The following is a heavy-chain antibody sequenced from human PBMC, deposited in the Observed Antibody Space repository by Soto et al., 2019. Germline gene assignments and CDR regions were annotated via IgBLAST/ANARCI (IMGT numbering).Heavy chain of an antibody. CDR3: ARDLSYYDSSGSSYYYYGMDV. Sequence: PSETLSLTCAVYGGSFSGYYWSWIRQPPGKGLEWIGEINHSGSTNYNPSLKSRVTISVDTSKNQFSLKLSSVTAADTAVYYCARDLSYYDSSGSSYYYYGMDVWGQGTTVTVS. D-gene: IGHD3-22*01. CDR2: INHSGST. V-gene: IGHV4-34*01. J-gene: IGHJ6*02. CDR1: GGSFSGYY.